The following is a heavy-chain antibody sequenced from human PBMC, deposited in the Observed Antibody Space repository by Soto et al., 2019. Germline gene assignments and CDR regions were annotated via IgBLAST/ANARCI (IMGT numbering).Heavy chain of an antibody. V-gene: IGHV3-23*01. D-gene: IGHD1-7*01. CDR2: VSGSGDNT. CDR1: GFTFSSHA. CDR3: AKDSSWNYVLGAFDF. Sequence: GSLRLSCVASGFTFSSHAMNWVRQAPGKGLEWVSAVSGSGDNTYYADFVEGRFTISRDDSKNTLYLQMSSLRAEDTALYYCAKDSSWNYVLGAFDFWGQGTMVTVSS. J-gene: IGHJ3*01.